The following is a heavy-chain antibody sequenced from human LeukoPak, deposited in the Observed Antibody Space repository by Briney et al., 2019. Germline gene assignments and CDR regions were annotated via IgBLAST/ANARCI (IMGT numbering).Heavy chain of an antibody. J-gene: IGHJ6*03. CDR3: ARAGGEAASFTGAYYYMDV. CDR2: ISAYNGNT. D-gene: IGHD6-25*01. V-gene: IGHV1-18*01. Sequence: ASVKVSCKASGYTFTSYGISWVRQAPGQGLEWMGWISAYNGNTNYAQKLQGRVTMTTDTSTSTAYMELSSLRSEDTAVYYCARAGGEAASFTGAYYYMDVWGKGTTVTVSS. CDR1: GYTFTSYG.